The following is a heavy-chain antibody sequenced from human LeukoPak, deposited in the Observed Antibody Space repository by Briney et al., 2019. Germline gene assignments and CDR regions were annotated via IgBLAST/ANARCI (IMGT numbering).Heavy chain of an antibody. CDR1: GYTFTSYG. D-gene: IGHD3-10*01. Sequence: GASVKVSCKASGYTFTSYGLTWVRQAPGQGLEWMGWISAHNGNTNYAQELQGRVTMTTDTSTSTAYMELRSLRSDDTAVYYCARDGPYYYGSDFWGQGTLVTVSS. V-gene: IGHV1-18*01. CDR3: ARDGPYYYGSDF. J-gene: IGHJ1*01. CDR2: ISAHNGNT.